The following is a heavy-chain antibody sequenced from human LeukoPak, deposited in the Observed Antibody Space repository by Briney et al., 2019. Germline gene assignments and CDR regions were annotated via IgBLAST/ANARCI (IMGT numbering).Heavy chain of an antibody. J-gene: IGHJ4*02. V-gene: IGHV1-2*02. CDR3: ARGSSEFPYYFDY. CDR1: GYTFTGYY. D-gene: IGHD6-25*01. CDR2: INPNSGGT. Sequence: ASVKVSFKSSGYTFTGYYIHWVRQAPGQGLEWMGWINPNSGGTNYAQKFQGRVTMTRDTSINTAYMELSRLRSDDTAVYSCARGSSEFPYYFDYWGQGTLVTVSS.